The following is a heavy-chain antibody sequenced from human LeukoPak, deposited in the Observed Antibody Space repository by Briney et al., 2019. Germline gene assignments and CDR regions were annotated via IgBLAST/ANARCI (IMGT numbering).Heavy chain of an antibody. CDR2: IKHSGST. V-gene: IGHV4-34*01. Sequence: SETLSLTCAVYGGSFSGYYWSWIRQPPGKGLEWIGEIKHSGSTNYNPSLKSRVPISVDTSKNQFSLKLSSVTAADTAVYYCARYSHQPDLVGAPTDDAFDIWGQGTMVTVSS. CDR1: GGSFSGYY. J-gene: IGHJ3*02. CDR3: ARYSHQPDLVGAPTDDAFDI. D-gene: IGHD1-26*01.